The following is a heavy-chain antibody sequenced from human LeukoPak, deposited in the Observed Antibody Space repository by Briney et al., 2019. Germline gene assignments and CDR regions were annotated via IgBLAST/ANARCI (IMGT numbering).Heavy chain of an antibody. CDR1: GGSISSSSYY. V-gene: IGHV4-39*07. CDR3: ARVGPYCGGDCYYDY. J-gene: IGHJ4*02. D-gene: IGHD2-21*02. CDR2: IYYSGST. Sequence: SETLSLTCTVSGGSISSSSYYWGWIRQPPGKGLEWIGSIYYSGSTYYNPSLKSRVTISVDTSKNQFSLKLSSVTAADTAVYYCARVGPYCGGDCYYDYWGQGTLVTVSS.